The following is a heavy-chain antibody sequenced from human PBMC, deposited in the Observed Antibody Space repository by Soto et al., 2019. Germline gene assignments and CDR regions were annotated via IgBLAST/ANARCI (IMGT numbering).Heavy chain of an antibody. Sequence: PSETLSLICTVSGGSIRNYYWSWIRQPPGKGPEWIGYVYHSGTTNYNPSFESRVTISLDTSKNQFSLKLSSVTAADTAVYYCATRPPGGVWVGVFDYWSQGTLVTVSS. V-gene: IGHV4-59*01. D-gene: IGHD3-16*01. CDR3: ATRPPGGVWVGVFDY. J-gene: IGHJ4*02. CDR2: VYHSGTT. CDR1: GGSIRNYY.